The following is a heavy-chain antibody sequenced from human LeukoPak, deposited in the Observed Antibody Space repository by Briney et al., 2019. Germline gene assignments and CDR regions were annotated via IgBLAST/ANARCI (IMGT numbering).Heavy chain of an antibody. CDR2: IDWDADT. D-gene: IGHD1-26*01. CDR1: GFSLSTSGMC. CDR3: TRTYSGSYPVHY. J-gene: IGHJ4*02. V-gene: IGHV2-70*13. Sequence: SGPTLVNPTQTLTLTCTFSGFSLSTSGMCVSWIRQPPGKALEWLALIDWDADTYYSTSLKTRLTISKDTSKNRVVLTMTNMDPVDTATYYCTRTYSGSYPVHYWGQGTLVTVSS.